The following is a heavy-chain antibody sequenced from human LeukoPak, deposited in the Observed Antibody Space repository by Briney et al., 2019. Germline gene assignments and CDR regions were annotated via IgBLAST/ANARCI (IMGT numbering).Heavy chain of an antibody. CDR3: ASPYCSGGTCYAHDAFDI. D-gene: IGHD2-15*01. Sequence: SVKVSCKASGYTFTSYGISWVRQAPGQGLEWMGWISVYNGNTNYAQKLQGRVTMTTDTSTSTAYMELRSLRSDDTAVYYCASPYCSGGTCYAHDAFDIWGQGTMVTVSS. CDR2: ISVYNGNT. V-gene: IGHV1-18*01. CDR1: GYTFTSYG. J-gene: IGHJ3*02.